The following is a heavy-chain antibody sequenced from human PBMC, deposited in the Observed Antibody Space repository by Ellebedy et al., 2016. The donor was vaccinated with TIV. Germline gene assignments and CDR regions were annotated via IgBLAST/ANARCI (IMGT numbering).Heavy chain of an antibody. Sequence: SQTLSLTCVVYGGSFSGYYWSWIRQPPGKGLEWIGEINHSGSTNYNPSLESRVVISVDTSKNQFSLKLTSVTAADTAVYYCARGDNSGWLLFDYWGQGTLVTVSS. D-gene: IGHD6-19*01. V-gene: IGHV4-34*01. CDR1: GGSFSGYY. J-gene: IGHJ4*02. CDR2: INHSGST. CDR3: ARGDNSGWLLFDY.